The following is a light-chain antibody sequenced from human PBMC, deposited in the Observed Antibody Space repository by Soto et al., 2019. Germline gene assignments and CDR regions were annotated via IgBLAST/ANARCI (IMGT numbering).Light chain of an antibody. J-gene: IGLJ1*01. V-gene: IGLV2-11*01. CDR1: SSDVGDYNF. CDR3: CSYAGSYTYV. Sequence: QSALTQPRSVSGSPGQSVTSSCTGTSSDVGDYNFVSWYQQHPGKAPKLMIYDVSKRPSGVPDRFSGSKSGNTASLTISGLQAEDEADYYCCSYAGSYTYVFGTGTKVTVL. CDR2: DVS.